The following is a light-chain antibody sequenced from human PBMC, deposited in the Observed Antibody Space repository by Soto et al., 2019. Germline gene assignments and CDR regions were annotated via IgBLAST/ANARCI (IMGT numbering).Light chain of an antibody. CDR3: SSYTNINTRACV. CDR2: EVN. Sequence: QSVLTQPASVSGSPGQSITISCTGTNSDISGHNYVSWYQQHPGKAPKLMIYEVNSRPSGVSNRFSGSKSGNTASLTISGLQTEDEADYYCSSYTNINTRACVFGTGTQLTVL. V-gene: IGLV2-14*01. J-gene: IGLJ1*01. CDR1: NSDISGHNY.